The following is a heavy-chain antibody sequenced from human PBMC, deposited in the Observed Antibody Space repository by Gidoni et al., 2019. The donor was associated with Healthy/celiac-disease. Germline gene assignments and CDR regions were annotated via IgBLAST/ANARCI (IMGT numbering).Heavy chain of an antibody. J-gene: IGHJ4*02. D-gene: IGHD5-12*01. CDR3: AKDVIWGDGYNFDY. Sequence: EVQLLESGGGLVPPGGSLRLSCAASGFTFSSDAMGWVRQAPGKGLEWVSAISGSGGSTYYADSVKGRFTISRDNSKNTLYLQMNSLRAEDTAVYYCAKDVIWGDGYNFDYWGQGTLVTVSS. V-gene: IGHV3-23*01. CDR1: GFTFSSDA. CDR2: ISGSGGST.